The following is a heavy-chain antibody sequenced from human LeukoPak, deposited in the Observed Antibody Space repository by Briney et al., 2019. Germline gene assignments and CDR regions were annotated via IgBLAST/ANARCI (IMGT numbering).Heavy chain of an antibody. CDR1: GFTFSSYS. J-gene: IGHJ3*02. D-gene: IGHD2-15*01. CDR3: ARDCRSRRGSCYFAFDI. Sequence: GGSLRLSCAASGFTFSSYSMNWARQAPGEGLEWVSYISSSSTIYYADSVKGRFTISRDNAKNSLYLQVNSLRAEDTAVYYCARDCRSRRGSCYFAFDIWGQGTMVTVSS. V-gene: IGHV3-48*01. CDR2: ISSSSTI.